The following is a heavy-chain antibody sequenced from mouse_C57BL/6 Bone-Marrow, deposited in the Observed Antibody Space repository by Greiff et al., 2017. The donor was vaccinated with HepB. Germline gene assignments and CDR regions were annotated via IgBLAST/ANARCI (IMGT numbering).Heavy chain of an antibody. CDR3: ARGGDYDRGMDY. CDR1: GFTFSDYY. Sequence: EVQVVESGGGLVQPGGSLKLSCAASGFTFSDYYMYWVRQTPEKRLEWVAYISNGGGSTYYPDTVKGRFTISRDNAKNTLYLQMSRLKSEDTAMYYCARGGDYDRGMDYWGQGTSVTVSS. J-gene: IGHJ4*01. V-gene: IGHV5-12*01. D-gene: IGHD2-4*01. CDR2: ISNGGGST.